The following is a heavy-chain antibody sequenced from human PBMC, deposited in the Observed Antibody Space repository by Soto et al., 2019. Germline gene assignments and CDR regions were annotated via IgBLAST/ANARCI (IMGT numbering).Heavy chain of an antibody. CDR3: ARAVAVAADFDY. V-gene: IGHV1-3*01. J-gene: IGHJ4*02. CDR2: INAGNGNT. CDR1: GYTFNSYA. D-gene: IGHD6-19*01. Sequence: ASVKVSCKASGYTFNSYAMHWVRQAPGQRLEWMGWINAGNGNTKYSRKFQGRVTITRDTSASTAYMELSSLRSEDTAVYYCARAVAVAADFDYWGQGTLVTVSS.